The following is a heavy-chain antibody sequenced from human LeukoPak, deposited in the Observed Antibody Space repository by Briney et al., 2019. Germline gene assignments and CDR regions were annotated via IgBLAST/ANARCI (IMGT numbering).Heavy chain of an antibody. D-gene: IGHD6-19*01. CDR1: GGSISSGSYY. CDR3: ARAVAADFDY. J-gene: IGHJ4*02. V-gene: IGHV4-61*02. Sequence: PSQTLSLTCTVSGGSISSGSYYWSWIRQPAGKGLEWIGRIYTSGSTNYNPSLKSRVTISVDKSKNQFSLKLSSVTAADTAVYYCARAVAADFDYWGQGTLVTVSS. CDR2: IYTSGST.